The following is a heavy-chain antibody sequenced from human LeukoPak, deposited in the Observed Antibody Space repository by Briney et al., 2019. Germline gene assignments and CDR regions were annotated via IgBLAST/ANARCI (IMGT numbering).Heavy chain of an antibody. D-gene: IGHD3-10*01. Sequence: PSETLSLTCTVSGGSISSSSYYWGWIRQPPGKGLEWIGSIYYSGSTYHNPSLKSRVTISVDTSKNQFSLKLSSVTAADTAVYYCARRRGAWPFDYWGQGTLVTVSS. J-gene: IGHJ4*02. CDR2: IYYSGST. CDR3: ARRRGAWPFDY. CDR1: GGSISSSSYY. V-gene: IGHV4-39*01.